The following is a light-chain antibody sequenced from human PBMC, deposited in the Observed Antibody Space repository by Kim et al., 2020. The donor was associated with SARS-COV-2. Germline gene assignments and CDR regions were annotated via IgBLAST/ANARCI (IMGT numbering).Light chain of an antibody. CDR3: CSYAGSYTLV. CDR1: SSDVGGYNA. J-gene: IGLJ3*02. Sequence: GQAVTISCTGASSDVGGYNAVSWFQQHPGKAPKLMIYDISRRPSGVPDRFSGSKSSNTTSLAISGLQAEDEADYYCCSYAGSYTLVFGGGTQLTVL. CDR2: DIS. V-gene: IGLV2-11*01.